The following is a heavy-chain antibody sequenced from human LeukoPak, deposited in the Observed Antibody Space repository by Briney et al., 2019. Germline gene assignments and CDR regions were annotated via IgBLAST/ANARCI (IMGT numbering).Heavy chain of an antibody. CDR1: GGSISSSSYY. J-gene: IGHJ4*02. Sequence: PSKTLSLTCTVSGGSISSSSYYWGWIRQPPGKGLEWIGSIYYSGSTYYNPSLKSRVTISVDTSKNQFSLKLSSVTAADTAVYYCARHSAVAGTFGYWGQGTLVTVSS. CDR2: IYYSGST. D-gene: IGHD6-19*01. V-gene: IGHV4-39*01. CDR3: ARHSAVAGTFGY.